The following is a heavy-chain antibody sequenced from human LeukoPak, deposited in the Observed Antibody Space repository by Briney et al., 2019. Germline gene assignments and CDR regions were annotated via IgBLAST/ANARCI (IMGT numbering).Heavy chain of an antibody. CDR2: ISWNSGSI. J-gene: IGHJ3*01. Sequence: GGSLRLSCAASGFTFDEYAMHWARQAPGKGLEWVSGISWNSGSIAYADSLKGRLTISRDNAKSSLYLQMNSLRAEDTAMYFCARRMPGDAFDVWGQGTMVTVSS. V-gene: IGHV3-9*01. CDR3: ARRMPGDAFDV. D-gene: IGHD2-2*01. CDR1: GFTFDEYA.